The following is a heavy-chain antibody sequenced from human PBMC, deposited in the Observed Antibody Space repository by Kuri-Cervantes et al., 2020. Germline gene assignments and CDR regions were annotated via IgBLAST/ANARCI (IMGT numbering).Heavy chain of an antibody. Sequence: ETLSLTCAASGFTFSSYSMNWVRQAPGKGLEWVSSISSSSSYIYYADSVKGRFTISRDNAKNSLYLQMNSLRAEDTAVYYCAPGRWFMELGPYYWGQGTLVTVSS. CDR2: ISSSSSYI. J-gene: IGHJ4*02. CDR1: GFTFSSYS. V-gene: IGHV3-21*01. D-gene: IGHD2-15*01. CDR3: APGRWFMELGPYY.